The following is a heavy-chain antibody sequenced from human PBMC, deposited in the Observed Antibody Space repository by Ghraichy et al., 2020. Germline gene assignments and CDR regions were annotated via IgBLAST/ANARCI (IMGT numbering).Heavy chain of an antibody. V-gene: IGHV4-34*01. D-gene: IGHD6-6*01. CDR2: INHSGST. Sequence: SETLSLTCAVYGGSFSGYYWSWIRQPPGKGLEWIGEINHSGSTNYNPSLKSRVTISVDTSKNQFSLKLSSVTAADTAVYYCARASAYWGQGTLVTVSS. J-gene: IGHJ4*02. CDR3: ARASAY. CDR1: GGSFSGYY.